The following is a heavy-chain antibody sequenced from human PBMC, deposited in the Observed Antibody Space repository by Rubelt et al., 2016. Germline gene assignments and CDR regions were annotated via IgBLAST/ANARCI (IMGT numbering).Heavy chain of an antibody. CDR1: GGSMNGYY. D-gene: IGHD6-13*01. CDR2: IYHSGST. J-gene: IGHJ5*02. Sequence: QVQLQESGPGLVKPSETLSLTCTVSGGSMNGYYWTWIRQPPGKGLEWIGYIYHSGSTTYNPSLKSRVIISVDTSKNQFSLKLSPVTAADTAVYYCARQVGIHNWFDPWGQGTLVTVSS. V-gene: IGHV4-59*08. CDR3: ARQVGIHNWFDP.